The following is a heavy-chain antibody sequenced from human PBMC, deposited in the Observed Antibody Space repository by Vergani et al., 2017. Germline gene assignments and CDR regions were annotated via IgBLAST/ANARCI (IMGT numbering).Heavy chain of an antibody. J-gene: IGHJ5*02. CDR2: IIPIFGTA. CDR3: ARGDSSGCYSSSPNNWFDP. D-gene: IGHD3-22*01. Sequence: QVQLVQSGAEVKKPGSSVKVSCKASGGTFSSYAISWVRQAPGQGLEWMGRIIPIFGTANYAQKFQGRVTITADASTSTTYMELSSLRSEDTAVYYCARGDSSGCYSSSPNNWFDPWGQGTLVTVSS. V-gene: IGHV1-69*18. CDR1: GGTFSSYA.